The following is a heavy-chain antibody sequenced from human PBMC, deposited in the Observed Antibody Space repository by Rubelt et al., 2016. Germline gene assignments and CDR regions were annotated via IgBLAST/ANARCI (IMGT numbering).Heavy chain of an antibody. CDR1: GGSFSGYY. CDR3: ARGLARAAAAPRRLWFDP. D-gene: IGHD6-13*01. Sequence: QVQLQQWGAGLLKPSETLSLTCAVYGGSFSGYYWSWIRQPPGKGLEWIGEINHSGSHHYNPSLQSRVTISVGTSKNQVSLKLSPVTAADTAVYYCARGLARAAAAPRRLWFDPWGQGTLVTVSS. V-gene: IGHV4-34*01. J-gene: IGHJ5*02. CDR2: INHSGSH.